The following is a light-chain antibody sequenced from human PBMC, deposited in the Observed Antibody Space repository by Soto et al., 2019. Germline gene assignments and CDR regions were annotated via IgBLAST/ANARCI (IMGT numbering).Light chain of an antibody. J-gene: IGKJ1*01. Sequence: DIQMTQSPSTLSASVGDRVTITCRASQSISSWLAWYQQKPGKAPKLLIYDASTLERGVPSRFSGSGSGTEFTLTISSLQPDAFGTYYCKQYRFATLAQGTNVDIK. CDR2: DAS. CDR3: KQYRFAT. V-gene: IGKV1-5*01. CDR1: QSISSW.